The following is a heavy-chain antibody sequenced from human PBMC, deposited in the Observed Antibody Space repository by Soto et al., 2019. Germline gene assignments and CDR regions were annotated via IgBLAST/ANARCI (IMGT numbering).Heavy chain of an antibody. CDR1: GYTFTSYG. CDR3: ASLVAGYSYGHFDY. J-gene: IGHJ4*02. Sequence: ASVKVSCKASGYTFTSYGISWVRQAPGQGLEWMGWISAYNGNTNYAQKLQGRVTMTTDTSTSTAYMELRSLRSDDTAVYYCASLVAGYSYGHFDYWGQGTLVTVSS. CDR2: ISAYNGNT. V-gene: IGHV1-18*01. D-gene: IGHD5-18*01.